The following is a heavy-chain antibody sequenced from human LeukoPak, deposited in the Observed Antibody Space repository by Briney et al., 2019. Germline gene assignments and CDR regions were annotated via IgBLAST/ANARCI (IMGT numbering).Heavy chain of an antibody. V-gene: IGHV3-30*02. CDR2: IRHDGSKK. D-gene: IGHD5-12*01. CDR1: GFTFRSYG. Sequence: GGSLRLSCVGSGFTFRSYGMHWVRQAPGKGLEWVAFIRHDGSKKFYADSVKGRFTISRGNSQNTLYLQVDSLRVDDTAVYYCAKDSPPTSEWLPDYWGQGTLVTISS. CDR3: AKDSPPTSEWLPDY. J-gene: IGHJ4*02.